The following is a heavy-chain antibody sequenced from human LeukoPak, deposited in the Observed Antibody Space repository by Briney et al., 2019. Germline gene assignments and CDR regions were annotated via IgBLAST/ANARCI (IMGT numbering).Heavy chain of an antibody. Sequence: GGSLRLSCAASRFTFSTYTMNWVRQAPGKGLEWVSSISSSSSYIYYADSVKGRFTISRDHAKNSLYLQMNTLRAEDTAVYYCARDSHYYDSSGYLDYWGQGTLVTVSS. D-gene: IGHD3-22*01. CDR3: ARDSHYYDSSGYLDY. V-gene: IGHV3-21*01. CDR1: RFTFSTYT. J-gene: IGHJ4*02. CDR2: ISSSSSYI.